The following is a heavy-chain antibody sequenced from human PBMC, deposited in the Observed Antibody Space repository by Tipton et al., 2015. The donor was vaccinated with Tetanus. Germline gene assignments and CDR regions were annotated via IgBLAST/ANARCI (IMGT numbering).Heavy chain of an antibody. D-gene: IGHD2-2*01. CDR1: GFSFGDYA. Sequence: SLRLSCTASGFSFGDYAMSWFRQAPGKGLEWVGFIRSNAYGATTVYAASVKGRFTISRDNAKNTLYLQMNSLRAEDTAVYYCVRVLKGAKCSRSSCYGYGMDVWGQGTTVTVSS. CDR2: IRSNAYGATT. CDR3: VRVLKGAKCSRSSCYGYGMDV. J-gene: IGHJ6*02. V-gene: IGHV3-49*03.